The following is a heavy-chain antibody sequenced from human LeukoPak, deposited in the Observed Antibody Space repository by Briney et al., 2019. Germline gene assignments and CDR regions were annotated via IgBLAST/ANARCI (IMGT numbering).Heavy chain of an antibody. CDR3: ARHAGGSSWYPDY. CDR2: IDPSDSYT. J-gene: IGHJ4*02. CDR1: GYSFTSYY. Sequence: GESLKISCKGSGYSFTSYYISWVRQMPGKGLEWMGRIDPSDSYTNYSPSFQGHVTISADKSISTAYLQWSSLKASDTAMYYCARHAGGSSWYPDYGGKGTLFTVSS. V-gene: IGHV5-10-1*01. D-gene: IGHD6-13*01.